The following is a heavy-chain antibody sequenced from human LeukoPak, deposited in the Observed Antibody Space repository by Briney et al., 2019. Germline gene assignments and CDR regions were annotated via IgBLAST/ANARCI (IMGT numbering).Heavy chain of an antibody. J-gene: IGHJ5*02. CDR1: GYTLTELS. CDR3: ATTPYDIFSLNVGFDP. Sequence: ASVKVSCKVSGYTLTELSMHWVRQAPGKGLEWMGGFDPEDGETIYEQKFQGRVTMTEDTSTDTAYMELSSLRSEDTAVYYCATTPYDIFSLNVGFDPWGQGTLVTVSS. D-gene: IGHD3-9*01. CDR2: FDPEDGET. V-gene: IGHV1-24*01.